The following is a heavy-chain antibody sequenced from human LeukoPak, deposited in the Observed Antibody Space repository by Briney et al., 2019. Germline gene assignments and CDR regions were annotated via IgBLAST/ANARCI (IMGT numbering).Heavy chain of an antibody. V-gene: IGHV3-66*01. Sequence: GGSLRLSCAASGFTVSSNYMSWVRQAPGKGLEWVSVIYSGGSTYYADSVKGRFTISRDNSKNTLYLQMNSLRAEDTAVYYCARDKGGSGSYLFDYYYGMDVWGQGTTVTVPS. CDR2: IYSGGST. J-gene: IGHJ6*02. D-gene: IGHD3-10*01. CDR1: GFTVSSNY. CDR3: ARDKGGSGSYLFDYYYGMDV.